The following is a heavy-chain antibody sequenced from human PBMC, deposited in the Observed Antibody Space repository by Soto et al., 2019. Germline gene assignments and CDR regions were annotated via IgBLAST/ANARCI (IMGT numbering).Heavy chain of an antibody. CDR3: GRYGDQLDQRYLDY. V-gene: IGHV1-18*01. J-gene: IGHJ4*02. D-gene: IGHD7-27*01. CDR1: GNFCSKYG. Sequence: QVQLVQSGAEVKKPGASVKVSCKTPGNFCSKYGISWVRQAPGQGLEWMGWINGNTGSTNYAQKFRGRVTMTTDTSTGMVYMVLSSLTSDDTAIYYFGRYGDQLDQRYLDYWGQGTLV. CDR2: INGNTGST.